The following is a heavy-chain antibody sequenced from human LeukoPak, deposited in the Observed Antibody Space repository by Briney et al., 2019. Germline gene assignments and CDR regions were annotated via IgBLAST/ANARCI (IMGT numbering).Heavy chain of an antibody. CDR1: GYTFTSYC. D-gene: IGHD2-15*01. V-gene: IGHV1-18*04. J-gene: IGHJ4*02. CDR3: ARYRSAIVVVVAAPDY. CDR2: ISAYKGNT. Sequence: ASVKVFCRASGYTFTSYCISWVRQAPGQGLEWMGWISAYKGNTNYAQKLQGRVTMTTDTSTSTAYMELRSLRSDDTAVYYCARYRSAIVVVVAAPDYWGQGTLVTVSS.